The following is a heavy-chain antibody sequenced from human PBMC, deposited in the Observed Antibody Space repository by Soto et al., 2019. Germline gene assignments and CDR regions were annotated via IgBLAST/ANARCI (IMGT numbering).Heavy chain of an antibody. Sequence: EVRLVESGGDLGKSGGSLRLSCVGSGFLFRNYDMNWVRQAPGKGLEWFAHISTTGGHVSESDSGKGRFTISRDNTKHTIYLQMNSQRTEDTGVYYCVSKTHWARPFKYWRQRTLVNVSS. J-gene: IGHJ4*02. D-gene: IGHD7-27*01. CDR2: ISTTGGHV. CDR1: GFLFRNYD. CDR3: VSKTHWARPFKY. V-gene: IGHV3-48*03.